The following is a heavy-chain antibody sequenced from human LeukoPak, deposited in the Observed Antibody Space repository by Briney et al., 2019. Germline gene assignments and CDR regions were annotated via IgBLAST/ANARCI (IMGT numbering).Heavy chain of an antibody. Sequence: SVKVSCKASGGTFSSYAISWVRQAPGQGLEWMGGIIPIFGTANYAQKFQGRVTITADESTSTAYMELSSLRSEDTAVYYCAREGAYYGGNSRDYFDCWGQGTLVTVSS. V-gene: IGHV1-69*01. D-gene: IGHD4-23*01. CDR1: GGTFSSYA. J-gene: IGHJ4*02. CDR3: AREGAYYGGNSRDYFDC. CDR2: IIPIFGTA.